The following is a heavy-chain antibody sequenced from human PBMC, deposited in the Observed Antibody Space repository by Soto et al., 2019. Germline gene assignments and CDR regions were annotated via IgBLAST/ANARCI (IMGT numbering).Heavy chain of an antibody. D-gene: IGHD2-15*01. CDR1: GGTFSSYA. CDR3: ARTAGGSCYSCYYGMDV. Sequence: SSVKVSFKASGGTFSSYAISWVRQAPGQGLEWMGGIIPIFGTANYAQKFQGRVTITADESTSTAYMELSSLRSEDTAVYYCARTAGGSCYSCYYGMDVWGQGTTVTVSS. CDR2: IIPIFGTA. J-gene: IGHJ6*02. V-gene: IGHV1-69*13.